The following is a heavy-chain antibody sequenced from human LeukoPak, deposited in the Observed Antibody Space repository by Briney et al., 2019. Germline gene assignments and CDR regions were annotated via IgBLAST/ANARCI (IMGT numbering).Heavy chain of an antibody. D-gene: IGHD1-26*01. J-gene: IGHJ4*02. CDR1: GYTFTGYY. Sequence: ASVKVSCKASGYTFTGYYMHWVRRAPGQGLEWMGWINPNSGGTNYAQKFQGRVTMTRDTSITTAYMELSRLRSDDTAVYYCATSSRTSGYYDYWGQGTLVTVSS. CDR2: INPNSGGT. CDR3: ATSSRTSGYYDY. V-gene: IGHV1-2*02.